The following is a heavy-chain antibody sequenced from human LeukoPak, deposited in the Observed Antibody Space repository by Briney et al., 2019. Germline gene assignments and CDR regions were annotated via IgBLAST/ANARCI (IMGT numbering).Heavy chain of an antibody. CDR1: GGSISSYY. CDR2: IYTSGST. CDR3: ARDVDDILTGYSYFDY. J-gene: IGHJ4*02. Sequence: SETLSLTRTVSGGSISSYYWSWIRQPAGKGLEWIGRIYTSGSTNYNPSLKSRVTMSVDTSKNQFSLKLSSVTAADTAVYYCARDVDDILTGYSYFDYWGQGTLVTVSS. V-gene: IGHV4-4*07. D-gene: IGHD3-9*01.